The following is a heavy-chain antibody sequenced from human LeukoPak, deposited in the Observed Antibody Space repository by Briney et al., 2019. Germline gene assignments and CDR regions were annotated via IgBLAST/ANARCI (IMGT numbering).Heavy chain of an antibody. Sequence: SQTLSLTCAVSGGSISSGGYSWSWIRQPPGKGLEWIGYIYHSGSTYYNPSLKSRVTISVDRSKNQFSLKLSSVTAADTAVYYCARTPIVGANGGVVDYWGQGTLVTVSS. CDR2: IYHSGST. CDR3: ARTPIVGANGGVVDY. V-gene: IGHV4-30-2*01. D-gene: IGHD1-26*01. CDR1: GGSISSGGYS. J-gene: IGHJ4*02.